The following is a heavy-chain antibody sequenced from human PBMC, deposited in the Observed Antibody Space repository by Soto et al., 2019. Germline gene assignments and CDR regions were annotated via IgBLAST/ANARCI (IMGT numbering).Heavy chain of an antibody. J-gene: IGHJ4*02. CDR1: GGSITRRSSY. CDR3: ATTRGLAVGGSFDY. V-gene: IGHV4-39*01. D-gene: IGHD3-10*01. CDR2: FYDGNT. Sequence: SETLSLTCIVSGGSITRRSSYWAWIRQPPGKGLEWVGTFYDGNTYHNPSLRRRITIAVDTSKNQLSLKLNSVAAADTAFYYCATTRGLAVGGSFDYWGQGMLVTVSS.